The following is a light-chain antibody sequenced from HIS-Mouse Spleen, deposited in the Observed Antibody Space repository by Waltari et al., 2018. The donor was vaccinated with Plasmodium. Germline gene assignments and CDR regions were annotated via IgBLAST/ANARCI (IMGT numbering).Light chain of an antibody. CDR3: QAWDSSTVV. J-gene: IGLJ2*01. V-gene: IGLV3-1*01. CDR2: QAS. Sequence: SYELTQPPSVSVSPGQTASITCPGDKLGDKYACWYQQKPGQSPVLFIYQASKRPSGIPERFAGSNSGNTATLTISGTQAMDEADYYCQAWDSSTVVFGGGTKLTVL. CDR1: KLGDKY.